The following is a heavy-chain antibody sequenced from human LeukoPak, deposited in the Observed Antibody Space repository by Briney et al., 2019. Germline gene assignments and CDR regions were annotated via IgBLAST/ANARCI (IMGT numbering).Heavy chain of an antibody. CDR2: IYYSGST. Sequence: SETLSLTCTVSGYSINSGYYWGWIRQPPGKGLEWIGSIYYSGSTYYNPSLKSRVTISVDTSKNQFSLKLSSVTAADTAVYYCARGAYDSSGYYEGFDYWGQGTLVTVSS. D-gene: IGHD3-22*01. J-gene: IGHJ4*02. CDR3: ARGAYDSSGYYEGFDY. CDR1: GYSINSGYY. V-gene: IGHV4-38-2*02.